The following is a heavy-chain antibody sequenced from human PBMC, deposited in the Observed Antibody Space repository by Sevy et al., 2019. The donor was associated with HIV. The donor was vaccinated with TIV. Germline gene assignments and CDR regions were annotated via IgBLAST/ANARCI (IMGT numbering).Heavy chain of an antibody. CDR3: AREGIAVAGIGYYFDY. Sequence: GGSLRFSCAASGFTFSSYGMHWVRQAPGKGLEWVAIIWYDGSNKKYADSVKGRFSISRDNSKNTLYLQMNSLRAEDTAVYYCAREGIAVAGIGYYFDYWGQGTLVTVSS. J-gene: IGHJ4*02. D-gene: IGHD6-19*01. V-gene: IGHV3-33*01. CDR1: GFTFSSYG. CDR2: IWYDGSNK.